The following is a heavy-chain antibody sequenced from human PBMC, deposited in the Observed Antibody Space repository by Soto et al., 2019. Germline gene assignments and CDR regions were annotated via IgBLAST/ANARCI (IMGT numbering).Heavy chain of an antibody. Sequence: GGSLRLSCSASGFTFSSYAMHWVRQAPGKGLEYVSAISSNGGSTYYADSVKGRFTISRDNSKNTLYLQMSSLRAEDTAVYYCVKLAYDFLGSYYYGMDVWGQGTTVTVSS. CDR1: GFTFSSYA. CDR3: VKLAYDFLGSYYYGMDV. D-gene: IGHD3-3*01. J-gene: IGHJ6*02. V-gene: IGHV3-64D*08. CDR2: ISSNGGST.